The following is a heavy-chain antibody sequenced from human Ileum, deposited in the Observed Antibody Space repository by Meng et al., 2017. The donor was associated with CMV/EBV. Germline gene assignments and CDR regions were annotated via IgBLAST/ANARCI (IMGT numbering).Heavy chain of an antibody. CDR3: ATDGGVGVTECDY. V-gene: IGHV3-15*05. CDR2: IKSKTDGETT. J-gene: IGHJ4*01. CDR1: GFTFSNAW. Sequence: EVQLVESGGGLVKPGGSLRLSCSASGFTFSNAWMTWVRQAPGKGLEWVGRIKSKTDGETTDYAAPVKGRFNISRDDSENTVYLQMNSLKTEDTAVYYCATDGGVGVTECDYWGHGPLVTVSS. D-gene: IGHD1-26*01.